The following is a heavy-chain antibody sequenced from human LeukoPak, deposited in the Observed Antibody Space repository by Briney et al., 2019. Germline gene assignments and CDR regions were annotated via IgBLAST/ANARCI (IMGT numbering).Heavy chain of an antibody. CDR3: AKKACSSASCYFNFLDY. J-gene: IGHJ4*02. CDR2: ISGSGGST. V-gene: IGHV3-23*01. CDR1: GFTFSSYA. D-gene: IGHD2-2*01. Sequence: GGSLRLSCAASGFTFSSYAMSWVRQAPGKGLEWVSAISGSGGSTYYADSVKGRFTISRDNSKNTLYLQMNSLRAEDTAVYYCAKKACSSASCYFNFLDYWGQGTLVTVSS.